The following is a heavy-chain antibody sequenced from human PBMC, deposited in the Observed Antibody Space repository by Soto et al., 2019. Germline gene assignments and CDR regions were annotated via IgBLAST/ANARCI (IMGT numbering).Heavy chain of an antibody. CDR2: IYYSGST. D-gene: IGHD3-22*01. J-gene: IGHJ4*02. Sequence: SETLSLTCTVSGGSISSSSYYWGWIRQPPGKGLEWIGSIYYSGSTYYNPSLKSRVTISVDTSKNQFSLKLSSVTAADTAVYYCRLNEYYYDSSGYYSTDFDYWGQGTLVTVSS. CDR1: GGSISSSSYY. CDR3: RLNEYYYDSSGYYSTDFDY. V-gene: IGHV4-39*01.